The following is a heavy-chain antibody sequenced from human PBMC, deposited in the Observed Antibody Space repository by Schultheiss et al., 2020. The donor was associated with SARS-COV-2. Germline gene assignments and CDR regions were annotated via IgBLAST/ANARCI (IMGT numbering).Heavy chain of an antibody. Sequence: GGSLRLSCAASGFTFDDYAMHWVRQAPGKGLEWVSLISWDGGSTYYADSVKGRFTISRDNSKNSLYLQMNSLRAEDTALYYCAKGAYYYDSSGYSMLYYFDYWGQGTLVTVSS. CDR3: AKGAYYYDSSGYSMLYYFDY. V-gene: IGHV3-43D*04. CDR2: ISWDGGST. J-gene: IGHJ4*02. CDR1: GFTFDDYA. D-gene: IGHD3-22*01.